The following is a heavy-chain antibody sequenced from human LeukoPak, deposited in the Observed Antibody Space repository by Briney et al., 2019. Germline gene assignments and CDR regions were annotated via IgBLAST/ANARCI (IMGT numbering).Heavy chain of an antibody. Sequence: NSSETLSLTCTVSGYSISSGYYWGWIRQPPGKGLEWIGSIYHSGSTYYNPSLKSRVTISVDTSKNQFSLKLSSVTAADTAVYYCARVALTTVTTLSWFDPWGQGTLVTVSS. V-gene: IGHV4-38-2*02. D-gene: IGHD4-17*01. CDR2: IYHSGST. CDR3: ARVALTTVTTLSWFDP. J-gene: IGHJ5*02. CDR1: GYSISSGYY.